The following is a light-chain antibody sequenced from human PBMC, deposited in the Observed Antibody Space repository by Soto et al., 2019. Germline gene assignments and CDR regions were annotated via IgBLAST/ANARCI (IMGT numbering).Light chain of an antibody. CDR3: QQYGSTPQT. V-gene: IGKV3-20*01. CDR2: GAS. J-gene: IGKJ1*01. Sequence: EIVLTQSPGSLSLSPGERATLSCRASQSVSSTYLAWYQQKPGQTPRLLIYGASSRATGIPDRFSGSGSGTDFTLTISRLEPEDFAVYYCQQYGSTPQTFGQGTTVEV. CDR1: QSVSSTY.